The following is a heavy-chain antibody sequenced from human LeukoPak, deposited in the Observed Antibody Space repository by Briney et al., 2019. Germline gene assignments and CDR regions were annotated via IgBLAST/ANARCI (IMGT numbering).Heavy chain of an antibody. J-gene: IGHJ4*02. Sequence: ASVKVSCKASGYTFTGYYMHWVRQAPGQGLEWMGGIIPIFGTANYAQKFQGRVTITADESTSTAYMELSSLRSEDTAVYYCATGSPYGSGSYYNGFDYWGQGTLVTVSS. D-gene: IGHD3-10*01. CDR3: ATGSPYGSGSYYNGFDY. V-gene: IGHV1-69*13. CDR1: GYTFTGYY. CDR2: IIPIFGTA.